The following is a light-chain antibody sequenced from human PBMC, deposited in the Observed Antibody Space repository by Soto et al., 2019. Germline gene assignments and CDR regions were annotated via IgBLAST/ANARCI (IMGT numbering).Light chain of an antibody. J-gene: IGLJ3*02. Sequence: QSVLTQPASVSGSPGQSLTISCTGSSSDIGGYNYVSWYQQYPGKAPKLLIYEVSNRPSGVSNRFSGSKSGNTASLTISGLQAEDEAEYYCSSYATSIGVFGGGTKLTVL. CDR1: SSDIGGYNY. V-gene: IGLV2-14*03. CDR2: EVS. CDR3: SSYATSIGV.